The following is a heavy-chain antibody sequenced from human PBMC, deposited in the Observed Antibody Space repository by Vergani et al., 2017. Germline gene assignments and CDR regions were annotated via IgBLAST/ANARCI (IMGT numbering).Heavy chain of an antibody. CDR3: ARDEYYDSSGYDYYYGMDV. D-gene: IGHD3-22*01. Sequence: QVQLVQSGAEVKKPGSSVKVSCKASGGTFTSYGISWVRQAPGQGLEWMGWISAYNGNTNYAQKLQGRVTMTTDTSTSTAYMELRSLRSDDTAVYYCARDEYYDSSGYDYYYGMDVWGQGTTVTVSS. CDR1: GGTFTSYG. CDR2: ISAYNGNT. V-gene: IGHV1-18*01. J-gene: IGHJ6*02.